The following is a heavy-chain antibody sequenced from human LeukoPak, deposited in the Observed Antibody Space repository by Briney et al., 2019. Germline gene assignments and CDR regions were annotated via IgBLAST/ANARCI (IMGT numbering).Heavy chain of an antibody. J-gene: IGHJ5*02. Sequence: GGSLRLSCASSGFTFSSYAMSWVRQAPGKGLEWVSTIGGTGVRTYYADSVKGRFTISRDNSKNTLYLQMNSLRAEDTAVYYCAKGGYYFDSTNWFDPWGQGTLVTVSS. CDR1: GFTFSSYA. CDR3: AKGGYYFDSTNWFDP. D-gene: IGHD3-22*01. V-gene: IGHV3-23*01. CDR2: IGGTGVRT.